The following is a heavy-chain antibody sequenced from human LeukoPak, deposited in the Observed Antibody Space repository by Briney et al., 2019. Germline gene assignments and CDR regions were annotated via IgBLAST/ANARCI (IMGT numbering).Heavy chain of an antibody. J-gene: IGHJ4*02. CDR2: ISSSGSTI. CDR3: ARPSPPGDGYNPCDY. CDR1: GFTFSDYY. Sequence: GGSLRLSCAASGFTFSDYYMSWIRQAPGKGLEWVSYISSSGSTIYYADSVKGRFTISRDNSKSTVYLQMNSLRPEDTAMYYCARPSPPGDGYNPCDYWGPGALVIVSS. D-gene: IGHD5-24*01. V-gene: IGHV3-11*04.